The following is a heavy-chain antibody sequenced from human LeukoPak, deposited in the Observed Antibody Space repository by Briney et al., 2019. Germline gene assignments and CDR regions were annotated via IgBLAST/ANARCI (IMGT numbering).Heavy chain of an antibody. CDR3: ARGSHYDFWSGYTIGFEP. D-gene: IGHD3-3*01. J-gene: IGHJ5*02. V-gene: IGHV3-74*01. CDR1: GFTFSSYW. CDR2: INSDGSST. Sequence: GGSLRLSCAASGFTFSSYWMHWVRQAPGKGLVWVSRINSDGSSTSYADSVKGRFTISRDNAKNTLYLQMNSLRAEDTAVYYCARGSHYDFWSGYTIGFEPWGQGTLVTVSS.